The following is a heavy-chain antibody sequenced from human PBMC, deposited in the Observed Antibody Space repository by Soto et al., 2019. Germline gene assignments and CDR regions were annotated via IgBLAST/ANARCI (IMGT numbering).Heavy chain of an antibody. CDR1: GGSITSANW. J-gene: IGHJ5*02. Sequence: KSSETLSLTCALSGGSITSANWWTWVRQPPGGGLEWIGEISHSGITNYKASLKSRVTMSVDKTKNDVSLKLTSVTAADTAVYYCARVLRGWFDPWGQGTPVTVSS. CDR3: ARVLRGWFDP. V-gene: IGHV4-4*02. CDR2: ISHSGIT.